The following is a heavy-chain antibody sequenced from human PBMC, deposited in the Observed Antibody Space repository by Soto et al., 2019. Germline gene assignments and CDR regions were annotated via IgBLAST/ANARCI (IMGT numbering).Heavy chain of an antibody. V-gene: IGHV4-59*08. CDR2: IYYSGST. Sequence: SETLSLTCTVSGGSISSYYWSWIRQPPGKGLEWIGYIYYSGSTNYNPSLKSRVTISVDTSKSQFSLKLSSVTAADTAVYYCARRGYYDSSGYFRFDYWGQGTLVTVSS. CDR1: GGSISSYY. D-gene: IGHD3-22*01. CDR3: ARRGYYDSSGYFRFDY. J-gene: IGHJ4*02.